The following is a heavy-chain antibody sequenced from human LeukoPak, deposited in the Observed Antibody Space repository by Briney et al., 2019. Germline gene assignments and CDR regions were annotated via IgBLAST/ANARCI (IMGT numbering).Heavy chain of an antibody. V-gene: IGHV4-59*08. D-gene: IGHD6-19*01. CDR1: GVSMRTYY. J-gene: IGHJ4*02. CDR2: VSYSGST. Sequence: SETLSLTCTVSGVSMRTYYWSWIRQPPGKGLEWIGYVSYSGSTNYNPSLKSRLTISIDTSETQFSLKMTSVTAADTAVYYCASQGSDSRWFYFWGQGTLVTVSS. CDR3: ASQGSDSRWFYF.